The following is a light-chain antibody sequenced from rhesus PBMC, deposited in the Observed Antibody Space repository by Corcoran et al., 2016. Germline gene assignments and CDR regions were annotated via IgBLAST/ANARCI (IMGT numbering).Light chain of an antibody. Sequence: DIQMTQSPSSLSVSVGDRVTITCRASENANNYLHWYQQNPGKAPKLLIYKASTLQSGVPSTFSGNGSGTEFTLTISSLQPEVFATYYCQHSYGTPPFTFGPGTKLDIK. V-gene: IGKV1-74*01. CDR1: ENANNY. J-gene: IGKJ3*01. CDR3: QHSYGTPPFT. CDR2: KAS.